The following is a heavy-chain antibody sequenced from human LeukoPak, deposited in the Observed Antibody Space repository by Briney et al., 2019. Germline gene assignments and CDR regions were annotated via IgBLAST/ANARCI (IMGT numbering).Heavy chain of an antibody. D-gene: IGHD2-21*02. CDR1: GYTFTSYG. J-gene: IGHJ4*02. CDR2: IGAYNGNT. CDR3: ARDYLAYCGGDCYSGYDY. V-gene: IGHV1-18*01. Sequence: ASVKVSCKASGYTFTSYGISWVRQAPGQGLEWMGWIGAYNGNTNYAQKLQGRVTMTTDTSTSTAYMELRSLRSDDTAVYYCARDYLAYCGGDCYSGYDYWGQGTLVTVSS.